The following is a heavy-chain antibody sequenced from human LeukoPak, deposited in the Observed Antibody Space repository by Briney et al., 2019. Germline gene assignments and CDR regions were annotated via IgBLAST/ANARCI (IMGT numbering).Heavy chain of an antibody. D-gene: IGHD4-17*01. CDR2: ISDNGGRT. Sequence: GGSLRLSCAASGFTFSGYAMSWVRQAPGKGLEWVSTISDNGGRTYYADSVKGRFTISRDNSKNTLYLQMNSLRAEDTAVYYCAKDLATVTGDYYYGMDVWGQGTTVTVSS. V-gene: IGHV3-23*01. CDR1: GFTFSGYA. J-gene: IGHJ6*02. CDR3: AKDLATVTGDYYYGMDV.